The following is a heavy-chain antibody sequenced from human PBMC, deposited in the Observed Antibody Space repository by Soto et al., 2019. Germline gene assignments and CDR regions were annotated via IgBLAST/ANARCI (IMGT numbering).Heavy chain of an antibody. CDR1: GFSLITIGLG. Sequence: SGPTLVNATQTLTLTCTFSGFSLITIGLGVGWIRQPPGKALEWLSLIYWDDDKRYSPSPKSRLTITKDTSKNQVVLTMTNMDPVDTATYYCAHRPTKVGAHGAFDIWGQGTKVTVSS. CDR2: IYWDDDK. J-gene: IGHJ3*02. D-gene: IGHD1-26*01. CDR3: AHRPTKVGAHGAFDI. V-gene: IGHV2-5*02.